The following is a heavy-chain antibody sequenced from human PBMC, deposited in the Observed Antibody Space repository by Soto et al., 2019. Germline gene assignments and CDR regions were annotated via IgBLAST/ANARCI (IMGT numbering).Heavy chain of an antibody. CDR1: GYTFTSYY. CDR2: INPSGGST. V-gene: IGHV1-46*01. D-gene: IGHD6-13*01. CDR3: AREGSIAAPGTVGY. Sequence: ASVKVSCKASGYTFTSYYMHWVRQAPGQGLEWMGIINPSGGSTSYAQKFQGRVTMTRDTSISTAYMELSRLRSDDTAVYYCAREGSIAAPGTVGYSAQGNLVTFSS. J-gene: IGHJ4*02.